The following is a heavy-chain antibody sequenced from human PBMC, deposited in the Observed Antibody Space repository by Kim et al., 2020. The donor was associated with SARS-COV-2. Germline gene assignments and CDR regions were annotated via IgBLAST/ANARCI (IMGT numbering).Heavy chain of an antibody. CDR2: ISGSGGST. D-gene: IGHD6-19*01. V-gene: IGHV3-23*01. CDR3: AKDTSGPIAVAGLSLDYFDY. J-gene: IGHJ4*02. CDR1: GFTFSSYA. Sequence: GGSLRLSCAASGFTFSSYAMSWVRQAPGKGLEWVSAISGSGGSTYYADSVKGRFTISRDNSKNTLYLQMNSLRAEDTAVYYCAKDTSGPIAVAGLSLDYFDYWGQGTLVTVSS.